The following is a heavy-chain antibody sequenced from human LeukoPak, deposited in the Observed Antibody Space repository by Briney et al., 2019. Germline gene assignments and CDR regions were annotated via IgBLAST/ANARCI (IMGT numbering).Heavy chain of an antibody. D-gene: IGHD3-3*01. CDR1: GGSFSDYY. CDR2: INHSGST. J-gene: IGHJ6*04. Sequence: SETLSLTCAVYGGSFSDYYWSGIRQPPGKGLEWIGEINHSGSTNYNPSLKSRVTISVDTSKNQFSLKLSSVTAADTPVYYCATGRRITIFGVVKAPLDVWGKGTTVTVSS. CDR3: ATGRRITIFGVVKAPLDV. V-gene: IGHV4-34*01.